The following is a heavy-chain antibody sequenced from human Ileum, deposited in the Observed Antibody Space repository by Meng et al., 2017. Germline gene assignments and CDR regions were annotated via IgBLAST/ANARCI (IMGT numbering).Heavy chain of an antibody. CDR1: GFTFSSSW. J-gene: IGHJ5*02. V-gene: IGHV3-74*03. CDR2: IKSDGTIT. D-gene: IGHD6-13*01. Sequence: GESLKISCAASGFTFSSSWMYWVRQAPGKGLVWVSRIKSDGTITYADSVKGRFTMSRDNAKNTVFLQMNSLRADDTAMYYCAKSGYSTSRFDPWGQGTLVTGS. CDR3: AKSGYSTSRFDP.